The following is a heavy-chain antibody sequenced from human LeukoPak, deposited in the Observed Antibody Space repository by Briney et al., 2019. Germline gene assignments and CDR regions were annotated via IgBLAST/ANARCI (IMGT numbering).Heavy chain of an antibody. J-gene: IGHJ4*02. CDR3: ARNGTNNYFDY. Sequence: SETLSLTCTVSGYSISSGYYWGWIRQPPGKGLEWIGSIYHSGSTHYNPSLKSRVTISADTSKNQFSLKLNSVTAADTAVYYCARNGTNNYFDYWGQGTLVTVSS. D-gene: IGHD2-2*01. CDR1: GYSISSGYY. V-gene: IGHV4-38-2*02. CDR2: IYHSGST.